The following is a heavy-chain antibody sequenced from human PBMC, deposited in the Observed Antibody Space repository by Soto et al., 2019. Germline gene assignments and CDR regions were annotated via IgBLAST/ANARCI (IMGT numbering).Heavy chain of an antibody. J-gene: IGHJ4*02. CDR2: VSGSGSYT. D-gene: IGHD3-10*01. CDR1: GFTFSNYA. Sequence: PWGSVRLSCAASGFTFSNYAMSWVRQSPEKGLEWVSAVSGSGSYTYYAHSVKGRFTISRDNSKNTLFLQMNSLRAEDTAVYYCAKNKDPTSGTPIRPFDYWGQGTLVTVSS. CDR3: AKNKDPTSGTPIRPFDY. V-gene: IGHV3-23*01.